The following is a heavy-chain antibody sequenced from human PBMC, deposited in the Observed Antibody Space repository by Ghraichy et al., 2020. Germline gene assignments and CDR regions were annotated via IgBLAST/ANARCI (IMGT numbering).Heavy chain of an antibody. CDR2: IWYDGSNK. Sequence: GESLNISCAASGFTFSSYGMHWVRQAPGKGLEWVAVIWYDGSNKYYADSVKGRFTISRDNSKNTLYLQMNSLRAEDTAVYYCARSYNWNNDAFDIWGQGTMVTVSS. D-gene: IGHD1/OR15-1a*01. CDR1: GFTFSSYG. CDR3: ARSYNWNNDAFDI. V-gene: IGHV3-33*01. J-gene: IGHJ3*02.